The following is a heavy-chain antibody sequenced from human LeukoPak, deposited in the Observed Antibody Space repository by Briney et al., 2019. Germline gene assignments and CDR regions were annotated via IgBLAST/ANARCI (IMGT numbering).Heavy chain of an antibody. J-gene: IGHJ6*03. V-gene: IGHV1-2*02. CDR3: ATLGYCSSTSCQDRYYYMDV. D-gene: IGHD2-2*01. CDR1: GYTFTGYY. CDR2: TNPNSGGT. Sequence: ASVKVSCKASGYTFTGYYMHWVRQAPGQGLEWMGWTNPNSGGTNYAQKFQGRVTMTWDTSISTAYMELSSLRSDDTAVYYCATLGYCSSTSCQDRYYYMDVWGKGTTVTVSS.